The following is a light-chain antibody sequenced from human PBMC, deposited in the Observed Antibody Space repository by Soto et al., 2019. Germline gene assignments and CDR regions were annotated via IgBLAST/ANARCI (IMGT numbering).Light chain of an antibody. V-gene: IGKV3-15*01. CDR2: HAS. Sequence: EIMMTQSPDTLSVSPGERVALSCRASQGISRDLAWYQQKPGQVPRLLMYHASTRAPGIPARFSGSGSGTEFTLTISSLQSEDFALYYCQQYNDCPRTFGQGTKVEIK. J-gene: IGKJ1*01. CDR3: QQYNDCPRT. CDR1: QGISRD.